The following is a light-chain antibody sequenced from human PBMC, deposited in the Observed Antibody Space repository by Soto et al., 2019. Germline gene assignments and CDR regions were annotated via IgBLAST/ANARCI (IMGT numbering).Light chain of an antibody. Sequence: QSALTQPASVSGSPGQSITISCTGSSSDVGRYNYVSWYQQHQGKAPKLIIYEVTHRASGVSDRFSGSKSGNTASLTISGLQAEDEADYFCSSYTTISILYVFGTGTKLTVL. V-gene: IGLV2-14*01. J-gene: IGLJ1*01. CDR1: SSDVGRYNY. CDR2: EVT. CDR3: SSYTTISILYV.